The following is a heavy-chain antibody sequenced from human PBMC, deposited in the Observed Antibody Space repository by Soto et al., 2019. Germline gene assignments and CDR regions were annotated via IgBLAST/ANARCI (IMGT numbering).Heavy chain of an antibody. CDR1: GFTFSDYY. D-gene: IGHD1-1*01. CDR3: ARDASTSVQGDAFDI. CDR2: ISSSGSTI. V-gene: IGHV3-11*01. J-gene: IGHJ3*02. Sequence: GGSLRLSCAASGFTFSDYYMSWIRQAPGKGLEWVSYISSSGSTIYYADSVKGRFTISRDNAKNSLYLQMNSLRAEDTAVYYCARDASTSVQGDAFDIWGQGTMVTVSS.